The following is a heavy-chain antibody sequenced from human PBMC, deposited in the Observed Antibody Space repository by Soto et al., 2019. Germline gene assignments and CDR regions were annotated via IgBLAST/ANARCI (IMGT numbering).Heavy chain of an antibody. J-gene: IGHJ4*02. Sequence: VQLVESGGGLIQPGGSLRLSCGASGFTFSTYWMTWVRQAPGKGLEWIGWVNAGNDNTKWSREFQGRLTLTKDTSATTAYMELSSLTPEDTAIYFCAREVPYGYSRFDYWGQGTLVTVSS. CDR3: AREVPYGYSRFDY. CDR2: VNAGNDNT. D-gene: IGHD5-18*01. CDR1: GFTFSTYW. V-gene: IGHV1-3*01.